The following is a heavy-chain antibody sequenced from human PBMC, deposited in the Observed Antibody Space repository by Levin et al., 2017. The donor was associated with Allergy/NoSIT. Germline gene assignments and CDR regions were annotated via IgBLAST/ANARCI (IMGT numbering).Heavy chain of an antibody. D-gene: IGHD6-6*01. CDR2: ISYDGSNK. CDR1: GFTFSSYA. Sequence: GESLKISCAASGFTFSSYAMHWVRQAPGKGLEWVAVISYDGSNKYYADSVKGRFTISRDNSKNTLYLQMNSLRAEDTAVYYCARDQSSSGPFDYWGQGTLVTVSS. J-gene: IGHJ4*02. CDR3: ARDQSSSGPFDY. V-gene: IGHV3-30*04.